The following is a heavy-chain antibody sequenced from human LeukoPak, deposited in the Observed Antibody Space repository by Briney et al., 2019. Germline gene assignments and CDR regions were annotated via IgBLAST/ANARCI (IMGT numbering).Heavy chain of an antibody. D-gene: IGHD2-2*02. CDR1: GGSFSGYY. CDR3: ARARRYCSSTSCYTCCYYGMDV. J-gene: IGHJ6*02. Sequence: SETLSLTCAVYGGSFSGYYWSWIRQPPGKGLEWIGEINHSGSTNYDPSLKSRVTISVDTSKNQFSLKLSSVTAADTAVYYCARARRYCSSTSCYTCCYYGMDVWGQGTTVTISS. V-gene: IGHV4-34*01. CDR2: INHSGST.